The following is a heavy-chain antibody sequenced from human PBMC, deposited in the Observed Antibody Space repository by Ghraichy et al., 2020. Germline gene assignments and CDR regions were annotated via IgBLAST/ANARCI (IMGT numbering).Heavy chain of an antibody. CDR3: ARGEYSSSRRRGYFDL. D-gene: IGHD6-6*01. CDR2: INHSGST. J-gene: IGHJ2*01. CDR1: GGSFSGYY. V-gene: IGHV4-34*01. Sequence: SETLSLTCAVYGGSFSGYYWSWIRQPPGKGLEWIGEINHSGSTNYNPSLKSRVTISVDTSKNQFSLKLSSVTAADTAVYYCARGEYSSSRRRGYFDLWGRGTLVTVSS.